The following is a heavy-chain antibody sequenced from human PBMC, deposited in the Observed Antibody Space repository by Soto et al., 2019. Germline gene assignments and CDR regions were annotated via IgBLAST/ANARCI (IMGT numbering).Heavy chain of an antibody. J-gene: IGHJ6*03. CDR3: ARGHVAFMNWSEGGYNYFYYMDV. CDR2: ISNRRST. Sequence: QVHLQESGPGPVKSSETLSLTCIVSGDSIRDNYWTWIRQPPGKGLEWIRGISNRRSTNYTPSLNTRVTISVDPSPNPSSLTLSSVTAADTAVYFCARGHVAFMNWSEGGYNYFYYMDVWGKGTTVTVSS. D-gene: IGHD1-1*01. CDR1: GDSIRDNY. V-gene: IGHV4-59*01.